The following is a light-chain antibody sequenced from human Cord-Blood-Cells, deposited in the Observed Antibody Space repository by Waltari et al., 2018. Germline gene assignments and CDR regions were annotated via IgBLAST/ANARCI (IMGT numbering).Light chain of an antibody. J-gene: IGLJ1*01. Sequence: QSALTQPASVSGSPGQSITLSCTGPSSDVGGYNYVSWYQQHPGKPPKLMIYEVSNRPSGVSNRFSGSKSGNTASLTISGLQAEDEADYYCSSYTSSSTYVFGTGTKVTVL. CDR3: SSYTSSSTYV. CDR1: SSDVGGYNY. CDR2: EVS. V-gene: IGLV2-14*01.